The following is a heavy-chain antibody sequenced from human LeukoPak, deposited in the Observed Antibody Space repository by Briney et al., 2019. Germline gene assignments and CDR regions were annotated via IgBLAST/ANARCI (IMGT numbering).Heavy chain of an antibody. CDR3: AKDVRGEAAAQDY. D-gene: IGHD6-13*01. CDR2: IRYDRSKK. Sequence: PGGSLRLSCAASGFTFTTYGMHWVRQAPGKGPEWVAVIRYDRSKKYYSDSVKGRFTISRDDSKNTVNLQMNSLRAEDTAVYYCAKDVRGEAAAQDYWGQGTLVTVSS. J-gene: IGHJ4*02. V-gene: IGHV3-30*02. CDR1: GFTFTTYG.